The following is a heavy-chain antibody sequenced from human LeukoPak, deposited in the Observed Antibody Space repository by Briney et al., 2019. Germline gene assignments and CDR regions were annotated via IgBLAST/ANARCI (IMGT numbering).Heavy chain of an antibody. J-gene: IGHJ6*02. D-gene: IGHD3-3*01. CDR2: INPNSGGT. CDR3: ARDRPHYDFWSGPYYYGMDV. CDR1: GYTFTGYY. V-gene: IGHV1-2*04. Sequence: ASVKVSCKASGYTFTGYYMHWVRQAPGQGLEWMGWINPNSGGTNYAQKFQGWVTMTRDTSISTAYMELSRLRSDDTAVYYCARDRPHYDFWSGPYYYGMDVWGQGTTDTVSS.